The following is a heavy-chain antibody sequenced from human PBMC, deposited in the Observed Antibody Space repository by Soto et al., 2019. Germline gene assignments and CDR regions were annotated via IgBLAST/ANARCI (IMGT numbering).Heavy chain of an antibody. Sequence: EVQLVESGGGLVQPGGSLRLSCAASGYTFSTYAMDWVRQAPGKGLEYVSVINSNGGSTFYVNSVKGRFTISRDNSKNTRYIQMGSVRVEETGVCYCARGAGYRGYDALDYWGQGTLVTVSS. V-gene: IGHV3-64*01. CDR2: INSNGGST. J-gene: IGHJ4*02. CDR1: GYTFSTYA. D-gene: IGHD5-12*01. CDR3: ARGAGYRGYDALDY.